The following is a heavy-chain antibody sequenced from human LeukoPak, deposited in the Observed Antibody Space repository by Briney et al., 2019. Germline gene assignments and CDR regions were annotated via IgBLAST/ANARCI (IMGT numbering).Heavy chain of an antibody. V-gene: IGHV3-33*01. D-gene: IGHD5-18*01. CDR1: GFTFSSYG. CDR3: ASSGYSYGIGGY. CDR2: IWYDGSNK. Sequence: GGPLRLSCAASGFTFSSYGMHWVRQAPGKGLEWVAVIWYDGSNKYYADSVKGRFTISRDNSKNTLYLQMNSPRAEDTAVYYCASSGYSYGIGGYWGQGTLVTVSS. J-gene: IGHJ4*02.